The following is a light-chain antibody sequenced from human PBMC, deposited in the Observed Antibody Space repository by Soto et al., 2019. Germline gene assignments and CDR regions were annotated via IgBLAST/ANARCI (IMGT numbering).Light chain of an antibody. CDR3: ASYRGANSRVV. Sequence: QSVLTPPASVSGSPGQSMTISCTGPSRDIGNYNYVSWYQLHPGKAPKLMIYEVTSRPSGVSDRFSGSKSGMAASLTISGLQPEDEADYFCASYRGANSRVVFGTGTKVTVL. CDR2: EVT. J-gene: IGLJ1*01. CDR1: SRDIGNYNY. V-gene: IGLV2-14*01.